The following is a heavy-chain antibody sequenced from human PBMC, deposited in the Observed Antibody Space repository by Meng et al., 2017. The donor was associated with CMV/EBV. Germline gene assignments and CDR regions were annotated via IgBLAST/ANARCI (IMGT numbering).Heavy chain of an antibody. CDR3: ARDKIVVVPADYYYYGMDV. CDR1: GFTFSSYS. J-gene: IGHJ6*02. V-gene: IGHV3-21*01. Sequence: GSLKISCAASGFTFSSYSMNWVRQAPGKGLEWVSSISSSSSYIYYADSVKGRFTISRDNAKNSLYLQMNSLRAEDTAVYYCARDKIVVVPADYYYYGMDVWGQGTTVTVSS. D-gene: IGHD2-2*01. CDR2: ISSSSSYI.